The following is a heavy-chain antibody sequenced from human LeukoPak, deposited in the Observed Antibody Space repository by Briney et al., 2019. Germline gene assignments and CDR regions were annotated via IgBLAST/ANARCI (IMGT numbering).Heavy chain of an antibody. V-gene: IGHV3-74*01. CDR3: ARGISYYERSGSHGYFDY. CDR1: GFSFSNYW. D-gene: IGHD3-22*01. CDR2: ISGHASST. J-gene: IGHJ4*02. Sequence: PGGSLRLSCAVSGFSFSNYWVHWVRQVPGKGLVWVSRISGHASSTSYADSVKDRFTISRDNAKNTLYLQMDSLSAEDTAVYYCARGISYYERSGSHGYFDYWNQGTLVPVYS.